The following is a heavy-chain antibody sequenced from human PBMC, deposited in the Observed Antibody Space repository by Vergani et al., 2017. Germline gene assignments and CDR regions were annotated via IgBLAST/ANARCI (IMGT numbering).Heavy chain of an antibody. J-gene: IGHJ1*01. CDR1: GFTFSSYW. Sequence: EVQLVESGGGLVQPGGSLRLSCAASGFTFSSYWMSWVRQAPGKGLEWVSVIYSGGSTYYADSLKGRFTYSRDNSKNPLYLQMNSLRAEDTAVYYCARESVTCSGGSCYPSFQHWGQGTLVTVSS. D-gene: IGHD2-15*01. V-gene: IGHV3-66*01. CDR3: ARESVTCSGGSCYPSFQH. CDR2: IYSGGST.